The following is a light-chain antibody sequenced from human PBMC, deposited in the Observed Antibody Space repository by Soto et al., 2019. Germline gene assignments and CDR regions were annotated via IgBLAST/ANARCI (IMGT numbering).Light chain of an antibody. CDR2: EVT. Sequence: QSVLTQPASVSGSPGQSITISCTGTRSDVGRYSYVSWYQQHPGKAPKLMIYEVTYRPSGVSARFSGSKSGNTASLTISGLQAEDEDDYYCSSYSTTRSPNVLVGGGTKVTV. CDR1: RSDVGRYSY. J-gene: IGLJ7*01. V-gene: IGLV2-14*01. CDR3: SSYSTTRSPNVL.